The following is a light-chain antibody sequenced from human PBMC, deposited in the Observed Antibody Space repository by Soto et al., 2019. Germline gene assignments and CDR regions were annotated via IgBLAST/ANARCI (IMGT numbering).Light chain of an antibody. CDR3: SSNAGSNNLV. J-gene: IGLJ2*01. Sequence: QSVLTQPASVSGSPGQSITIPCTGTNNDIGDYNYVSWYQQHPGKAPKLMIYEVSRRPSGVPDRFSGSKSGNTASLTVSGLQAEDEADYYCSSNAGSNNLVFGGGTKVTVL. CDR2: EVS. V-gene: IGLV2-8*01. CDR1: NNDIGDYNY.